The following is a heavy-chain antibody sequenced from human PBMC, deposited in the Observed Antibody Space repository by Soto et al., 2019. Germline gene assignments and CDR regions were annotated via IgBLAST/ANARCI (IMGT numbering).Heavy chain of an antibody. CDR1: GGTFSSYA. CDR2: IIPIFGTA. Sequence: SVKVSCKASGGTFSSYAISWVRQAPGQGLEWMGGIIPIFGTANYAQKFQGRVTINADESTSTAYMELSSLRSEDTAVYYCARALGKWEPPRIDIWGQGTMVTVSS. CDR3: ARALGKWEPPRIDI. D-gene: IGHD1-26*01. J-gene: IGHJ3*02. V-gene: IGHV1-69*13.